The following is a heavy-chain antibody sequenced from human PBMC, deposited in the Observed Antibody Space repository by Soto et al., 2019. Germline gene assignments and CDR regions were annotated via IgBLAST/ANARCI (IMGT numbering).Heavy chain of an antibody. D-gene: IGHD6-19*01. V-gene: IGHV4-61*01. CDR3: ARGIAVAGNYFNY. J-gene: IGHJ4*02. CDR1: GGSVSSGNYF. Sequence: QVQLQESGPGLVKPSETLSLTCTVSGGSVSSGNYFWTWIRLPPGKGLEWIGYIYYSGTTNYNPSLYSRVTISLATSKIQYSRLLNPVTSADTAIYYCARGIAVAGNYFNYWGQGTLLTVST. CDR2: IYYSGTT.